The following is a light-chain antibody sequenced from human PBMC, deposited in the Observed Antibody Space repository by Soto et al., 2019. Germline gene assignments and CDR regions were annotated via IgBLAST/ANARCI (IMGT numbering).Light chain of an antibody. V-gene: IGKV1-39*01. J-gene: IGKJ5*01. CDR1: ERINNY. Sequence: DIQMTQSPSSLSASVGDRVTITCRASERINNYLNWYQQKPGRAPKLLIYSASSLRSGIPSRFSGSGSGTDFTDFTLTISSLQPEDFATYYCQQTYMTPITFGQGTRLEIK. CDR2: SAS. CDR3: QQTYMTPIT.